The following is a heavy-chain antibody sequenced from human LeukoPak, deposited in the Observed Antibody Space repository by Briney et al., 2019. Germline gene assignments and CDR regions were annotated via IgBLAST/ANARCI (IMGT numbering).Heavy chain of an antibody. CDR1: GGSFSGYY. J-gene: IGHJ5*02. D-gene: IGHD3-10*01. V-gene: IGHV4-34*01. CDR3: ARDLDRRYYYGSGTRFDP. CDR2: INHSGST. Sequence: PSETLSLTCAVYGGSFSGYYWSWIRQPPGKGLEWIGEINHSGSTNYNPSLKSRVTISVDTSKNQFSLKLSSVTAADTAVYYCARDLDRRYYYGSGTRFDPWGQGTLVTVSS.